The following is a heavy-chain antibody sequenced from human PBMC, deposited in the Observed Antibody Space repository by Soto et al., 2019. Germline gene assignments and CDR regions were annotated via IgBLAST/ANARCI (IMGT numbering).Heavy chain of an antibody. V-gene: IGHV4-59*01. CDR2: IYYSGST. Sequence: SETLSLTCTVSGGSISSYYWSWIRQPPGKGLEWIGYIYYSGSTNYNPSLKSRVTISVDTSKNQFSLKLSSVTAADTAVYYCARSYDSSGYYPFYWGQGTLVTVSS. D-gene: IGHD3-22*01. J-gene: IGHJ4*02. CDR3: ARSYDSSGYYPFY. CDR1: GGSISSYY.